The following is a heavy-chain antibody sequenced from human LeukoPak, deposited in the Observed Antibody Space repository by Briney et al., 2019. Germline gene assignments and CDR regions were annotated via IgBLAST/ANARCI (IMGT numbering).Heavy chain of an antibody. CDR2: IRSKIYGGTT. J-gene: IGHJ4*02. D-gene: IGHD5-12*01. CDR3: VRYSGDVDY. Sequence: PGGSLRLSCTASGFTFDNYAMSWFRQAPGKGLEWVGFIRSKIYGGTTEYAASVKGRFTISRDDSKSIAYLQMTSLKSEDTAVYYCVRYSGDVDYWGQGTLVTVSS. V-gene: IGHV3-49*03. CDR1: GFTFDNYA.